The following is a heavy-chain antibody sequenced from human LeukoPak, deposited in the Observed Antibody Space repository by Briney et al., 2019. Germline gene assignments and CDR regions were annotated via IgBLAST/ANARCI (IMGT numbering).Heavy chain of an antibody. CDR2: IKQDGSEK. J-gene: IGHJ3*02. CDR3: ARDRGTTASIVGAFDI. Sequence: GGSLRLSCAASGFTFSNYWMTWVRQAPGKGLEWVANIKQDGSEKYYVDSVKGRFTISRDNAKNSLYLQITSLRAEDTAVYYCARDRGTTASIVGAFDIWGQGTMVTVSS. D-gene: IGHD1-1*01. V-gene: IGHV3-7*01. CDR1: GFTFSNYW.